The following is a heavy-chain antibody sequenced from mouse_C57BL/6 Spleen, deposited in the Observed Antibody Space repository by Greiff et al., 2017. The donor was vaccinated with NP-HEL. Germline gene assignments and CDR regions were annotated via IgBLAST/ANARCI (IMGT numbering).Heavy chain of an antibody. Sequence: QVQLQQSGAELVRPGTSVKVSCKASGYAFTNYLIEWVKQRPGQGLEWIGVINPGSGGTNYNEKFKGKATLTADKSSSTAYMQLSSLTSEDSAVYFCARCLYDYDPHWYFDVWGTGTTVTVSS. CDR1: GYAFTNYL. J-gene: IGHJ1*03. V-gene: IGHV1-54*01. CDR2: INPGSGGT. D-gene: IGHD2-4*01. CDR3: ARCLYDYDPHWYFDV.